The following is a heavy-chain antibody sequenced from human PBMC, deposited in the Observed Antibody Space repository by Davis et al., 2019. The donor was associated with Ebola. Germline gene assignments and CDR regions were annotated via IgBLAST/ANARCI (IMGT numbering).Heavy chain of an antibody. CDR2: INPNSGGT. D-gene: IGHD3-10*01. CDR3: ARLRPDYYGSGT. V-gene: IGHV1-2*02. CDR1: GYTFTGYY. Sequence: ASVKVSCKSSGYTFTGYYMHWVRQAPGQGLEWMGWINPNSGGTNYAQKFQGRVTMTRDTSISTAYLQWSSLKASDTAMYYCARLRPDYYGSGTWGQGTLVTVSA. J-gene: IGHJ4*02.